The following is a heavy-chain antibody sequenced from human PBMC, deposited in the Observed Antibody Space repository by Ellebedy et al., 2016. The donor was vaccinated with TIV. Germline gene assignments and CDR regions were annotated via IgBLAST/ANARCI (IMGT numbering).Heavy chain of an antibody. CDR3: ARARSSGWLHTPDY. J-gene: IGHJ4*02. V-gene: IGHV1-46*04. CDR2: INPSGGST. CDR1: GYTFSNYF. D-gene: IGHD6-19*01. Sequence: AASVKVSCKASGYTFSNYFVHWARQAPGQGLEWMGLINPSGGSTTYAQKLQGRITMTRDTSTSTVYMELSSLRSEDTAVSYCARARSSGWLHTPDYWGQGLLVTVSS.